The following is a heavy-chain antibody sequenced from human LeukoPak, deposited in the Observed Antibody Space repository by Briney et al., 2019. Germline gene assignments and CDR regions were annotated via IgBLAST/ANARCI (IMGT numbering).Heavy chain of an antibody. D-gene: IGHD6-19*01. J-gene: IGHJ2*01. V-gene: IGHV4-4*07. CDR2: IYRSGNT. Sequence: SETLSLTCIVSGDPISSFYWSWVRQPAGKGLEWIGRIYRSGNTNYNPSPKSRVTMSVDTSKNQFSLKLTSVTAADSAVYYCAREGYSSGWDRGYFDLWGRGTLVTVSS. CDR3: AREGYSSGWDRGYFDL. CDR1: GDPISSFY.